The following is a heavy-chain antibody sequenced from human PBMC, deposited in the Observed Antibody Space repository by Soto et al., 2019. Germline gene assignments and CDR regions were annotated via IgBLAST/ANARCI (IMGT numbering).Heavy chain of an antibody. D-gene: IGHD3-22*01. CDR1: GYNFTSYY. CDR2: INPSGGST. CDR3: ARDRYYYDSSGYWPLDYYYGMDV. J-gene: IGHJ6*02. V-gene: IGHV1-46*01. Sequence: GASVKVSCKASGYNFTSYYMHWVRQAPGQGLEWMGIINPSGGSTSYAQKFQGRVTMTRDTSTSTVYMELSSLRSEDTAVYYCARDRYYYDSSGYWPLDYYYGMDVWGQGTTVTVSS.